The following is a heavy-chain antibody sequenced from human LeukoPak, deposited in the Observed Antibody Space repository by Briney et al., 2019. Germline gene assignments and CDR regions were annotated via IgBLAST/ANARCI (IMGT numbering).Heavy chain of an antibody. CDR2: GYYSGTT. J-gene: IGHJ4*02. D-gene: IGHD3-3*01. Sequence: SETLSLTCTVSGGSVSSNNYLWGWIRQPPGKGLEWIGNGYYSGTTYYSPSLKSRVTISVDTSKNQFSLNLSSVTAADTAVYYCARGPFTIFGVVIIRGYFDYWGQGTLVTVSS. CDR1: GGSVSSNNYL. CDR3: ARGPFTIFGVVIIRGYFDY. V-gene: IGHV4-39*07.